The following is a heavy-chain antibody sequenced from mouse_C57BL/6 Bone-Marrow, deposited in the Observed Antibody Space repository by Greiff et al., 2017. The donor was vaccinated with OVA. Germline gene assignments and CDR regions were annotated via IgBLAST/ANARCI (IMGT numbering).Heavy chain of an antibody. CDR1: GFTFSSYG. V-gene: IGHV5-6*01. CDR2: ISSGGSYT. CDR3: ARHVWEDNY. D-gene: IGHD4-1*01. Sequence: EVKLVESGGDLVKPGGSLKLSCAASGFTFSSYGMSWVRQTPDKRLEWVATISSGGSYTYYPDSVKGRFTISRDNAKNTLYLQMSSLKSEDTAMYYCARHVWEDNYWGQGTTLTVSS. J-gene: IGHJ2*01.